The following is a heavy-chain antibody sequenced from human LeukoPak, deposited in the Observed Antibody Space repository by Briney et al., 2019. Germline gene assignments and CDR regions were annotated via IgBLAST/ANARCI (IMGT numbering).Heavy chain of an antibody. D-gene: IGHD6-19*01. CDR2: IYHSGST. Sequence: SETLSLTCAVSGGSISSSNWWSWVRQPPGKGLEWIGEIYHSGSTNYNPSLKSRVTISVDKSKNQFSLKLSSVTAADTAVYYCARDRDVAVAGTGGIGFDYWGQGTLVTVSS. CDR1: GGSISSSNW. J-gene: IGHJ4*02. CDR3: ARDRDVAVAGTGGIGFDY. V-gene: IGHV4-4*02.